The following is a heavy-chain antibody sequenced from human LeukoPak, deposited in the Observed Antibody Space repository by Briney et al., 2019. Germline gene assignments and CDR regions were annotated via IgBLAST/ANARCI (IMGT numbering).Heavy chain of an antibody. CDR3: ARSYYGSGSYY. CDR2: IKQDGSEK. V-gene: IGHV3-7*01. J-gene: IGHJ4*02. Sequence: GGSLRLSCAASGFTFSSYAMSWVRQAPGKGLEWVANIKQDGSEKYYVDSVKGRFTISRDNAKNSLYLQMNSLRAEDTAVYYCARSYYGSGSYYWGQGTLVTVSS. CDR1: GFTFSSYA. D-gene: IGHD3-10*01.